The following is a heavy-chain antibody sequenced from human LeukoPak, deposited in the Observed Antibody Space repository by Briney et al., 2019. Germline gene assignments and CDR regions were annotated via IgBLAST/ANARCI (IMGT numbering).Heavy chain of an antibody. Sequence: GRSLRLSCAASGFIFSSYGVHWVRQAPGKGLEWVAFISYDGSNKYYTDSVKGRFTISRDNSKNTLYLQMNSLRAEDTAVYYCAKAVSSVLDAFDIWGQGTMVTVSS. J-gene: IGHJ3*02. CDR3: AKAVSSVLDAFDI. D-gene: IGHD6-19*01. CDR1: GFIFSSYG. V-gene: IGHV3-30*18. CDR2: ISYDGSNK.